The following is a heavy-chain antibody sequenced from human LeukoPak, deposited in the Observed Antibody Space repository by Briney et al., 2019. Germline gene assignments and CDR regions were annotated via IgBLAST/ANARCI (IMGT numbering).Heavy chain of an antibody. CDR3: ATQNYYDSSGYYDY. J-gene: IGHJ4*02. V-gene: IGHV3-66*01. Sequence: GGSLRLSCAASGFTFSDYYMSWVRQAPGKGLEWVSVIYSGGSTYYADSVKGRFTISRDNSKNTLYLQMNSLRAEDTAVYYCATQNYYDSSGYYDYWGQGTLVTVSS. CDR1: GFTFSDYY. CDR2: IYSGGST. D-gene: IGHD3-22*01.